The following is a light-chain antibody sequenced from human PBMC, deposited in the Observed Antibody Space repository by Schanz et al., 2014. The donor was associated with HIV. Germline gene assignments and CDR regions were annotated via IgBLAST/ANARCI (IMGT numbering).Light chain of an antibody. Sequence: EIVLTQSPATLSLSPGERATLSCRASQSVGRSLAWYQQKPGQTPRLLMYDASSRATGFPDRFRGSGSGTDFTLTISRLEPEDFAVYYCQQYGSSFGPGTKVDIK. V-gene: IGKV3-20*01. CDR3: QQYGSS. J-gene: IGKJ3*01. CDR1: QSVGRS. CDR2: DAS.